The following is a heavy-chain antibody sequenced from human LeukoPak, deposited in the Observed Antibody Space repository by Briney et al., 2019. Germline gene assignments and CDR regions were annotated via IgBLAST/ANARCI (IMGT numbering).Heavy chain of an antibody. CDR1: GYTFTSYG. V-gene: IGHV1-18*01. CDR2: ISAYNGNT. J-gene: IGHJ3*02. CDR3: ARDLRSWGTPTDAFDI. Sequence: EASVKASCKASGYTFTSYGISWVRQAPRQGLEWMGWISAYNGNTNYAQKLQGRVTMTTDTSTSTAYMELRSLRSDDTAVYYCARDLRSWGTPTDAFDIWGQGTMVTVSS. D-gene: IGHD5/OR15-5a*01.